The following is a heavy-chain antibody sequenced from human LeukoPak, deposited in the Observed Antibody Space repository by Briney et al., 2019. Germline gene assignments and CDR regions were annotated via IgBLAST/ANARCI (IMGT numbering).Heavy chain of an antibody. Sequence: GSSVKVSCKASGGTFSNYAINWVRQAPGQGLEWMGGIIPIFGTANYAQKFQGRVTITADESTSTAYMELSSLRSEDTAVYYCARTYLEYYYDSSGYYSHFDYWRQGTLVTVSS. CDR3: ARTYLEYYYDSSGYYSHFDY. J-gene: IGHJ4*02. CDR2: IIPIFGTA. V-gene: IGHV1-69*01. CDR1: GGTFSNYA. D-gene: IGHD3-22*01.